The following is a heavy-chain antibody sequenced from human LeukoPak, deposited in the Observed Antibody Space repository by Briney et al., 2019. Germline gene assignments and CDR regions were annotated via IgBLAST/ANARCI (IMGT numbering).Heavy chain of an antibody. CDR3: ARDGGIAVATRAFDI. CDR2: IYSGGST. V-gene: IGHV3-66*01. J-gene: IGHJ3*02. Sequence: GGSLRLSCAASGFTVSSNYMSWVRQAPGKGLEWVSVIYSGGSTYYADSVKGRFTISRDNSKNTLYLQMNSLRAEDTAVYYCARDGGIAVATRAFDIWGQGTMVTVSS. D-gene: IGHD6-19*01. CDR1: GFTVSSNY.